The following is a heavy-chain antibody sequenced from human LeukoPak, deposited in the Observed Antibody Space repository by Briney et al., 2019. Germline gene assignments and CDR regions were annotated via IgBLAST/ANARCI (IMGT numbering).Heavy chain of an antibody. D-gene: IGHD3-10*01. Sequence: GGSLRLSCAASGFTFSSYGMSWVRQAPGKGLEWVSAISGSGSTTYYADSVKGRFTISRDNSKNTLFLQMNSLRAEDTALYYCARGVSGAFDIWGQGTMVTVSS. CDR2: ISGSGSTT. CDR1: GFTFSSYG. CDR3: ARGVSGAFDI. V-gene: IGHV3-23*01. J-gene: IGHJ3*02.